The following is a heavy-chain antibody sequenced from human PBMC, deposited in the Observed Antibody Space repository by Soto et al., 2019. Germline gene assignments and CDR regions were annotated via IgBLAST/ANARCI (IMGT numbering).Heavy chain of an antibody. CDR1: GFTFSSYD. J-gene: IGHJ4*02. CDR3: AIEIFDADNTGWYLDN. Sequence: EVQLVESGGGLVQPGGSLRLSCAASGFTFSSYDFHWVRQASGKGLEWVSAIGAGADTYYPGSVKGRFTISRDNAKNSLYLQMNSLRAEDTAVYYCAIEIFDADNTGWYLDNWGQGTLVPVSS. CDR2: IGAGADT. D-gene: IGHD6-19*01. V-gene: IGHV3-13*04.